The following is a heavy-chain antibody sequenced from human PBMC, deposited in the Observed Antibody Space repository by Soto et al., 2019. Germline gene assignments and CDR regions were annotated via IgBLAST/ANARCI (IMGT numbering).Heavy chain of an antibody. J-gene: IGHJ6*02. D-gene: IGHD2-2*01. Sequence: PGGSLRLSCAASGFAFSSYSMNWVRQAPGKGLEWVSSISSSSSYIYYADSVKGRFTISRDNAKNSLYLQMNSLRAEDTAVYYCAKGGGYCSSTSCYIFYYYYGMDVWGQGTTVTVSS. V-gene: IGHV3-21*01. CDR2: ISSSSSYI. CDR3: AKGGGYCSSTSCYIFYYYYGMDV. CDR1: GFAFSSYS.